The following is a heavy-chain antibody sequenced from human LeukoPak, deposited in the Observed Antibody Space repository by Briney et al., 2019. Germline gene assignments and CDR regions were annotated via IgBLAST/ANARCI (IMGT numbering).Heavy chain of an antibody. Sequence: ASMKVSCKASGYTFTGYYIHWVRQAPGQGLEWMGWTNPNNGDTNFDPKFQGRLTLSRDTSISTAYMELGRLRSDDTAVYYCARIKWSAANDWGQGTLVSVSS. J-gene: IGHJ4*02. CDR3: ARIKWSAAND. CDR1: GYTFTGYY. V-gene: IGHV1-2*02. CDR2: TNPNNGDT. D-gene: IGHD6-13*01.